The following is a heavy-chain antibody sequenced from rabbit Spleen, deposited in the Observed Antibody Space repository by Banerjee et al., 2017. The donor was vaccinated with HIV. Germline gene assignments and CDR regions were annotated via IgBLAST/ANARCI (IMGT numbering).Heavy chain of an antibody. D-gene: IGHD1-1*01. CDR3: TRDDGSGHYIDGYFNL. CDR1: GLDFSSTYV. Sequence: QQQLEESGGDLVKPGGTLTLTCKASGLDFSSTYVMSWVRQAPGKGLEWIGCIVTDSSRNSYYASWAKGRFTISKTSSTTVTLQMTSLTAADTATYFCTRDDGSGHYIDGYFNLWGPGTLVTVS. V-gene: IGHV1S45*01. J-gene: IGHJ4*01. CDR2: IVTDSSRNS.